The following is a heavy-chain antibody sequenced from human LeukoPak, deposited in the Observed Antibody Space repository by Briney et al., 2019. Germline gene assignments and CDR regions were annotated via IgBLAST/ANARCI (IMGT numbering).Heavy chain of an antibody. V-gene: IGHV4-59*01. Sequence: PSETLSLTCTVSGCSISPYYWSWIRQTPGKGLEWIGYILYSGTTNNYNPSLKSRVTISVDTSKNQFSLKMSSVTAADTAVYYCARVGDWNDLVYWGQGTLVTVSS. CDR1: GCSISPYY. CDR2: ILYSGTTN. J-gene: IGHJ4*02. CDR3: ARVGDWNDLVY. D-gene: IGHD1-1*01.